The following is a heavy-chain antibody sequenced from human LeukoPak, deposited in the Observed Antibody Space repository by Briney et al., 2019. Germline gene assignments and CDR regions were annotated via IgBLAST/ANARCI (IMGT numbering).Heavy chain of an antibody. CDR3: ARHSMVRDFYYYYYMDV. Sequence: SETLSLTCTVSGGSISSSSYYWGWIRQPPGKGLEWIGRIYYSGSTYYDPSLKSRVTISVDTSKNQFSLKLSSVTAADTAVYYCARHSMVRDFYYYYYMDVWGKGTTVTVSS. V-gene: IGHV4-39*01. CDR2: IYYSGST. J-gene: IGHJ6*03. CDR1: GGSISSSSYY. D-gene: IGHD3-10*01.